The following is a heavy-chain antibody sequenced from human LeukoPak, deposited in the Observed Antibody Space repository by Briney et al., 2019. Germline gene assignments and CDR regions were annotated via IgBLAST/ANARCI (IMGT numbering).Heavy chain of an antibody. CDR2: ISYDGSNK. Sequence: SLRLSCAASGFTFSSYGMHWVRQAPGKGLEWVAVISYDGSNKYYADSVKGRFTISRDNSKNTLYLQMNSLRAEDTAVYYCAKGGDLIRGISAAGKKIDYWGQGTLVTVSS. CDR3: AKGGDLIRGISAAGKKIDY. V-gene: IGHV3-30*18. CDR1: GFTFSSYG. J-gene: IGHJ4*02. D-gene: IGHD6-13*01.